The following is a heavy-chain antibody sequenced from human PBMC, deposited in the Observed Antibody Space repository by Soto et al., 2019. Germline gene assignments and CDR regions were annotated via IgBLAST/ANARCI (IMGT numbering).Heavy chain of an antibody. V-gene: IGHV4-4*07. CDR3: ASLKFTYFDC. J-gene: IGHJ4*02. Sequence: SETLSLTCTGSGGSIRGYYWSWIRQPAGKGLEWIGRIYASGSTNYNPSLKSRVTMSLDTSKNQFSLKLSSMTAADTAVYYCASLKFTYFDCWGQGTLVTVSS. CDR1: GGSIRGYY. CDR2: IYASGST. D-gene: IGHD3-16*01.